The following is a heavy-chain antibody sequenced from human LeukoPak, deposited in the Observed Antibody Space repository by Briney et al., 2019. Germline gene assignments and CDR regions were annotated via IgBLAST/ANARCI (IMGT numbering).Heavy chain of an antibody. J-gene: IGHJ4*02. CDR1: GGSISSSNW. CDR2: IYHSGST. Sequence: SGTLSLTCAVSGGSISSSNWWSWVRQPPGKGLEWIGEIYHSGSTNYNPSLKSRVTISVDKSKNQFSLKLSSVTAADTAVYYCARVGENYYDSSGYYPARPFDYWGQGTLVTVS. D-gene: IGHD3-22*01. V-gene: IGHV4-4*02. CDR3: ARVGENYYDSSGYYPARPFDY.